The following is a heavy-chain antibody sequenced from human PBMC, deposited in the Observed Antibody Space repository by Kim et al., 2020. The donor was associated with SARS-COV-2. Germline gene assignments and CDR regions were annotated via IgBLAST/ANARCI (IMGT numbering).Heavy chain of an antibody. D-gene: IGHD6-13*01. CDR2: INAGNGNT. J-gene: IGHJ6*02. Sequence: ASVKVSCKASGYTFTSYAMHWVRQAPGQRLEWMGWINAGNGNTKYSQKFQGRVTITRDTSASTAYMELSSLRSEDTAVYYCAREEIAAAGTYYYYYGMDVWGQGTTVTVSS. CDR1: GYTFTSYA. CDR3: AREEIAAAGTYYYYYGMDV. V-gene: IGHV1-3*01.